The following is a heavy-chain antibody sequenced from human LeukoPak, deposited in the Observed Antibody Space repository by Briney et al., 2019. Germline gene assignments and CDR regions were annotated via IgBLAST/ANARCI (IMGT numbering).Heavy chain of an antibody. J-gene: IGHJ4*02. D-gene: IGHD3-3*01. CDR2: INPSGST. V-gene: IGHV4-34*01. CDR3: ARGTVFGVAGPDY. Sequence: SETLSLTCAVYGGSFSRYYWSWIRQPPGKGLEWIGEINPSGSTNYNPSLKSRVTISVDTSKNQFSLKLSSVTAADTAVYYCARGTVFGVAGPDYWGQGTLVTVSS. CDR1: GGSFSRYY.